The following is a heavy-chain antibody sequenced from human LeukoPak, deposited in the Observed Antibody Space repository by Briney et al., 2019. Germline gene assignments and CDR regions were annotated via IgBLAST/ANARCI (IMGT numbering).Heavy chain of an antibody. CDR3: ARSEGQQLSRSWFDP. J-gene: IGHJ5*02. V-gene: IGHV4-34*01. CDR1: GGSLSGYY. Sequence: PSETLSLTCAVYGGSLSGYYWSWIREPPGQGLEWIGEINHSGSTNYNPSLKSRVTISVDTSKKQFSLKLSSVTAADTAVYYCARSEGQQLSRSWFDPWGQGTLVTVSS. D-gene: IGHD6-13*01. CDR2: INHSGST.